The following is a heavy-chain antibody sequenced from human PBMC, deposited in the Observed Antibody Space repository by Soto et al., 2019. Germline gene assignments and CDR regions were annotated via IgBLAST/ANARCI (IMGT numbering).Heavy chain of an antibody. CDR1: GVTFTSYA. D-gene: IGHD3-10*01. CDR2: ISKSGDST. CDR3: AKGSFGFDY. J-gene: IGHJ4*02. Sequence: EVQLLESGGGLVQPGGSLRLSCAASGVTFTSYAMTWVRQVPGEGLQWVSSISKSGDSTYYADSVKGRFTTSRDNSKNTLYLQMNGLRAEDTAIYYGAKGSFGFDYWGQGTLVTVSS. V-gene: IGHV3-23*01.